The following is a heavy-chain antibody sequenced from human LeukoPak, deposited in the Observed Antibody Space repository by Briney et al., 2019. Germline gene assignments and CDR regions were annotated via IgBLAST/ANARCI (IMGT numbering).Heavy chain of an antibody. CDR3: ARLITSGSYYFDF. CDR1: GGSFGGYY. CDR2: INHSGST. Sequence: PSETLSLTCAVYGGSFGGYYWSWIRQPPGKGLEWIGEINHSGSTNYNPSLKSRVTISVDTSRNHFSLKLSSVTAADTAFYYCARLITSGSYYFDFWGQGTLVTVSS. V-gene: IGHV4-34*01. J-gene: IGHJ4*02. D-gene: IGHD6-19*01.